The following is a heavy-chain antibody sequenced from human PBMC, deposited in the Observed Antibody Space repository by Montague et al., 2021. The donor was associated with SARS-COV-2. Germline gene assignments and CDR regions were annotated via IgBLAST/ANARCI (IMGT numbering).Heavy chain of an antibody. V-gene: IGHV4-34*01. CDR2: LNHSGST. D-gene: IGHD3-22*01. CDR1: GGSFSGYY. Sequence: SETLSLTCAVYGGSFSGYYWSWVRQAPGKGLEWIGELNHSGSTHYNPSLKSRVSMSVDTSKNQFSLKMSSVTAADTAVFYCARSREEFTSIAVIITGGMHYFDSWAREPWSPSHQ. J-gene: IGHJ4*02. CDR3: ARSREEFTSIAVIITGGMHYFDS.